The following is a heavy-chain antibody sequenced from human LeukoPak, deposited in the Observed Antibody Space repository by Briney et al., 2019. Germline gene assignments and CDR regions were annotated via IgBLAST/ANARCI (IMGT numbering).Heavy chain of an antibody. CDR2: INPNSGGT. V-gene: IGHV1-2*04. CDR1: GYTFTSYG. CDR3: ARASGLWFGELLRGTQYYFDY. Sequence: ASVKVSCKASGYTFTSYGISWVRQAPGQGLEWMGWINPNSGGTNYAQKFQGWVTMTRDTSISTAYMELSRLRSDDTAVYYCARASGLWFGELLRGTQYYFDYWGQGTLVTVSS. J-gene: IGHJ4*02. D-gene: IGHD3-10*01.